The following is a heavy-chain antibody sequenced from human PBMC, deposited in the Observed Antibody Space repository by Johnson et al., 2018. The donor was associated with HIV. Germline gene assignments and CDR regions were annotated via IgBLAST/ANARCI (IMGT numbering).Heavy chain of an antibody. J-gene: IGHJ3*02. CDR3: AKEGRYGAFPLWFDI. V-gene: IGHV3-53*01. CDR2: IYSGGST. CDR1: GFTVSSNY. D-gene: IGHD1-14*01. Sequence: VQLVESGGGLIQPGGSLRLSCAASGFTVSSNYMNWVRQAPGKGLEWVSVIYSGGSTYHADSVRGRFTISRDNSKNTLYLQMNSLKVEDTAVYYCAKEGRYGAFPLWFDIWGQGTMVTVSS.